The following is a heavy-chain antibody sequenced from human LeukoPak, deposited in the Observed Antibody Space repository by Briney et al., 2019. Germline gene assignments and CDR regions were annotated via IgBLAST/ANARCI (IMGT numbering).Heavy chain of an antibody. J-gene: IGHJ6*02. CDR2: ISSSGGTI. V-gene: IGHV3-11*01. CDR3: ARFSSSWHLYYYYYGMDV. CDR1: GFTFSDYY. D-gene: IGHD6-13*01. Sequence: PGGSLRLSCAASGFTFSDYYMSWIRQAPGKGLEWVSYISSSGGTIYYADSVKGRFTISRDNAKNSLYLQMNSLRAEDTAVYYCARFSSSWHLYYYYYGMDVWGQGTTVTVSS.